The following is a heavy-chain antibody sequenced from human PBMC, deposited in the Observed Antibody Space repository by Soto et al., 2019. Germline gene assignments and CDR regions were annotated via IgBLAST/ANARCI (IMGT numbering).Heavy chain of an antibody. CDR2: IKEDGSEK. CDR1: GFTFSSSW. D-gene: IGHD5-18*01. V-gene: IGHV3-7*01. CDR3: ERDPGYSRFDY. J-gene: IGHJ4*02. Sequence: GGSLRRSCAASGFTFSSSWMNWVRQAPGKGLEWVAGIKEDGSEKYYVDFVKGRFTISRDNAENSLYLQMNGLRAEDTAVYYCERDPGYSRFDYWGLGTLVTVSS.